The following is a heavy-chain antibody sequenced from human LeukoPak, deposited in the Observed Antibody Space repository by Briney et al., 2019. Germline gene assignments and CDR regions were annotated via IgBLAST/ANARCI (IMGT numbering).Heavy chain of an antibody. CDR3: ARGPYGFWSGYYDSDYYYYYMDV. Sequence: RASVKVSCKASGYTFTSYDINWVRQATGQGLEWMGWMNPNSGNTGYAQKFQGRVTITRNTSISTAYMELSSLRSEDTAVYYCARGPYGFWSGYYDSDYYYYYMDVWGKGTTVTVSS. D-gene: IGHD3-3*01. CDR2: MNPNSGNT. CDR1: GYTFTSYD. J-gene: IGHJ6*03. V-gene: IGHV1-8*03.